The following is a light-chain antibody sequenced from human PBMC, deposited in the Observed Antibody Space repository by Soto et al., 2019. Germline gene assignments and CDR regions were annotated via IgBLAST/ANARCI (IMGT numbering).Light chain of an antibody. V-gene: IGKV1-5*01. CDR2: DVS. J-gene: IGKJ1*01. CDR3: QQYNSYPWT. Sequence: DIQMTQSPSTLSASVGDRVTITCRASQSISYRLAWYQQKQGKAPSVXIYDVSNLESGVPSRFSGSGAGTEFTRTISSLQPDDFATYYCQQYNSYPWTFGQGTKVDIK. CDR1: QSISYR.